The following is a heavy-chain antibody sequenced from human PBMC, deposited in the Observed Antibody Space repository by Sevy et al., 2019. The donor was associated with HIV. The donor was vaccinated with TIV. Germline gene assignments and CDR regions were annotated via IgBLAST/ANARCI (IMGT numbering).Heavy chain of an antibody. CDR3: ARDRPFNDAFDI. CDR2: ISYDGSNK. CDR1: GFTFSSYA. Sequence: GGSLRLSCAASGFTFSSYAMHWVRQAPGKGLEWVAVISYDGSNKYYADSVKGRFTISRDNSKNTLYLQMNSLRAEDTAVYYCARDRPFNDAFDIWGQGTMDTVSS. J-gene: IGHJ3*02. V-gene: IGHV3-30-3*01.